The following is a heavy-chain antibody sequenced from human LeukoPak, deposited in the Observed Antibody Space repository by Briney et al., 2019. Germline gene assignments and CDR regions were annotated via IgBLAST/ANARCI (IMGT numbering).Heavy chain of an antibody. CDR1: GFTFSSYG. Sequence: GGSLRLSCAASGFTFSSYGMHWVRQAPGKGLEWVAVMPYDGSNKDYADSVKGRFTISRDNYKNTLYVQMNSLRAEDTAVYYCAKDSSGGWLRSYYFDSWGQGTLVTVSS. CDR2: MPYDGSNK. CDR3: AKDSSGGWLRSYYFDS. J-gene: IGHJ4*02. V-gene: IGHV3-30*18. D-gene: IGHD5-24*01.